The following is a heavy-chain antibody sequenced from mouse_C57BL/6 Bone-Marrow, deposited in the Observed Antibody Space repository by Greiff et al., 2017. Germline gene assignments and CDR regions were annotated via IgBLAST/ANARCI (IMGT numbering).Heavy chain of an antibody. J-gene: IGHJ3*01. CDR3: GSSLAY. V-gene: IGHV5-4*01. Sequence: EVQLMQSGGGLVKPGGSLKLSCAASGFTFSSYAMSWVRQTPEKRLEWVATISAGGSYTYYPDNVKGRFTISRDKAKNNLYLQMSHLKAEDTAMYYCGSSLAYWGQGTLVTVSA. CDR2: ISAGGSYT. CDR1: GFTFSSYA.